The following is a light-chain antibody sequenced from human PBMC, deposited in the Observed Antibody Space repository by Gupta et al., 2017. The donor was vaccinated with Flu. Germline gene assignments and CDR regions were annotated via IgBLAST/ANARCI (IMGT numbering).Light chain of an antibody. Sequence: DIQMTQSPSSLSAFIGDRVTITCRASHAISNHLAWYQHKPGRVPRLLIYAASTLQAGVPSRFSGSGSGPDFTLTISRLQPEDVATYYCQVNDGGRTFGHGTKVDVK. J-gene: IGKJ3*01. CDR1: HAISNH. CDR2: AAS. CDR3: QVNDGGRT. V-gene: IGKV1-27*01.